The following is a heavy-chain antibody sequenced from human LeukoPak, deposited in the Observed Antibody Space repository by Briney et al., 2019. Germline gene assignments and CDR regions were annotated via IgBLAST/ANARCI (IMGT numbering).Heavy chain of an antibody. CDR1: GYTFTGYY. V-gene: IGHV1-2*02. CDR3: ARSSPPTYYHFYYYMDV. CDR2: INPSSGGA. D-gene: IGHD6-13*01. J-gene: IGHJ6*03. Sequence: ASVKVSCKASGYTFTGYYIHWVRQAPGQGLEWMGWINPSSGGAKYAQNFQGRVIMTTDTSVSTAYMELSSLRSDDTAVYYCARSSPPTYYHFYYYMDVWGKGSTGTVSS.